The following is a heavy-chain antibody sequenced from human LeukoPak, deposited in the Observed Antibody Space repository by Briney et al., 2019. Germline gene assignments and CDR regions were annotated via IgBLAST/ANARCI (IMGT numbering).Heavy chain of an antibody. V-gene: IGHV1-69*04. CDR3: ARGGPPAVAAADY. Sequence: VKVSCKASGGTFSSYAISWVRQAPGQGLEWMGRIIPILGIANYAQKFQGRVTITADKSTSTAYMELSSLRSEDTAVYYCARGGPPAVAAADYWSQGTLVTVSS. J-gene: IGHJ4*02. CDR1: GGTFSSYA. D-gene: IGHD2-15*01. CDR2: IIPILGIA.